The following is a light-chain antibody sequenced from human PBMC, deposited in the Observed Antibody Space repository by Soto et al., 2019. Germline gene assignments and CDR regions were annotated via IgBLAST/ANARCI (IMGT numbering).Light chain of an antibody. CDR2: KAS. CDR3: QQYNTYPLT. J-gene: IGKJ4*01. CDR1: QSISTW. V-gene: IGKV1-5*03. Sequence: DIQMTQSPSTLSASVGDRVTITCRASQSISTWLAWYQQKPGKAPKLLIYKASSLEGGVPSRFGGSGSGTLFNITISSLNPDDFATYYCQQYNTYPLTFGGGTKVDIK.